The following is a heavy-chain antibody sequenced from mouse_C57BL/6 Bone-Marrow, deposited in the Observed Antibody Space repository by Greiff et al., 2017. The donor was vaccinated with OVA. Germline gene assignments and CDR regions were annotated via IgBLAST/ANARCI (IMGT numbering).Heavy chain of an antibody. D-gene: IGHD2-4*01. Sequence: VQLQQPGAELVKPGASVKMSCKASGYTFTSYWITWVKQRPGQGLEWIGDIYPGSGSTNYNEKFKSKATLTVDTSSSTAYMQLSSLTSEDSAVYYCARNDYDGPWFAYWGQGTLVTVSA. CDR1: GYTFTSYW. V-gene: IGHV1-55*01. CDR3: ARNDYDGPWFAY. J-gene: IGHJ3*01. CDR2: IYPGSGST.